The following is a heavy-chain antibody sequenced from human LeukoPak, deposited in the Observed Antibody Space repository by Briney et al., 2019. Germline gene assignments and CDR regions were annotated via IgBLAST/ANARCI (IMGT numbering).Heavy chain of an antibody. V-gene: IGHV3-13*01. Sequence: GGSLRLSCAASGFTFSNYDMHWVRHTPGKGLEWVSVIGTVGETYYPGSVKGRFTISRENAKNSLYLQMNSLRAGDTAVYYCVASITLNFAYWGQGTLVTVSS. J-gene: IGHJ4*02. CDR2: IGTVGET. D-gene: IGHD2/OR15-2a*01. CDR1: GFTFSNYD. CDR3: VASITLNFAY.